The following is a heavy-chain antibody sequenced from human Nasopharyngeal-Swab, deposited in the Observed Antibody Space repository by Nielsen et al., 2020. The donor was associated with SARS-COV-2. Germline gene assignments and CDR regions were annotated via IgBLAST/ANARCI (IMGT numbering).Heavy chain of an antibody. V-gene: IGHV3-11*04. Sequence: GESLKISCAASGFTFSDSYMSWIRQAPGKWLEWVSYISSSGSTIYYADSVKGRFTISRDNAKNSLYLQMNSLRAEDTAVYYCASDLAYCGGDCYGNAFDIWGQGTMVTVSS. CDR2: ISSSGSTI. CDR3: ASDLAYCGGDCYGNAFDI. CDR1: GFTFSDSY. J-gene: IGHJ3*02. D-gene: IGHD2-21*02.